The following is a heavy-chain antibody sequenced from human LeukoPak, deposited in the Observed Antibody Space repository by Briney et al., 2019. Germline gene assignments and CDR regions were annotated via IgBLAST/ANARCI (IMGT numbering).Heavy chain of an antibody. Sequence: ASVKVSCKVSGHTLTELSMHWVRQAPGKGLEWMGGFDPEDGETIYAQKFQGRVTMTEDTSTDTAYMELSSLRSEDTAVYYCATGEKLERGTSDYWGQGTLVTVSS. CDR2: FDPEDGET. CDR3: ATGEKLERGTSDY. CDR1: GHTLTELS. D-gene: IGHD1-1*01. J-gene: IGHJ4*02. V-gene: IGHV1-24*01.